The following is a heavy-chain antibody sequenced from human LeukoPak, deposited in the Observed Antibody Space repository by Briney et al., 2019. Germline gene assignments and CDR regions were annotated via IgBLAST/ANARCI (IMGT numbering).Heavy chain of an antibody. CDR1: GGSISSSNW. CDR3: ARDSGGVGGVIVNFDY. J-gene: IGHJ4*02. D-gene: IGHD3-16*02. V-gene: IGHV4-4*02. Sequence: SETLSLTCAVSGGSISSSNWRSWVRQPPGKGLEWIGEIYHSGSTNYNPSLKSQVTISVDKSKNQFSLKLSSVTAADTAVYYCARDSGGVGGVIVNFDYWGQGTLVTVSS. CDR2: IYHSGST.